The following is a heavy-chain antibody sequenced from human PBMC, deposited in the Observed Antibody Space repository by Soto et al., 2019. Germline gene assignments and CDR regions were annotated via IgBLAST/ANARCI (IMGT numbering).Heavy chain of an antibody. Sequence: ASVKVSCKASGYTSTNDYMHWVRQAPGQGLEWMGMINPSGDSTTYAQKSVGRITMTRDTSTSTVYLELSILRSEDTAVYYCVCYSYHTSGPFDLWGQGTLVTVSS. CDR3: VCYSYHTSGPFDL. V-gene: IGHV1-46*01. J-gene: IGHJ5*02. D-gene: IGHD3-22*01. CDR1: GYTSTNDY. CDR2: INPSGDST.